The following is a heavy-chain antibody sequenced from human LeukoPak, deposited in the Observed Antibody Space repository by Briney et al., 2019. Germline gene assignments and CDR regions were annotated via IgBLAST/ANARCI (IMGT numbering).Heavy chain of an antibody. CDR2: IYSGGST. Sequence: GGSLRLSCAASGFTVSSNYMSWVRQAPGKGLEWVSVIYSGGSTYYADSVKGRFTISRDNSKNTLYLQMNSLRAEDTAVYYCASTSGYYYNYFDYWGQGTPVTVSS. CDR3: ASTSGYYYNYFDY. V-gene: IGHV3-66*02. J-gene: IGHJ4*02. CDR1: GFTVSSNY. D-gene: IGHD3-22*01.